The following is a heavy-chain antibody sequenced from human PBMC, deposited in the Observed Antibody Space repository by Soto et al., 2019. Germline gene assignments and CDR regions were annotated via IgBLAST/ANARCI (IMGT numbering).Heavy chain of an antibody. CDR3: VKQQMRPIRAFDY. V-gene: IGHV3-7*05. Sequence: PGGSLRLSCAASGFTFSDYWMNWVRQAPGKGLEWVASIKYDGAEKSYVDSVKGRFTISRDNSKNSLYLQMNGLRAEDTAVYYCVKQQMRPIRAFDYWGQGTLVTVSS. CDR2: IKYDGAEK. CDR1: GFTFSDYW. D-gene: IGHD6-13*01. J-gene: IGHJ4*02.